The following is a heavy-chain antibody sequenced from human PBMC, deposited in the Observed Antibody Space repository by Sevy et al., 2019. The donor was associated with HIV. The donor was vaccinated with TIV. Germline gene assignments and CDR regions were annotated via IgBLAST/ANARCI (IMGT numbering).Heavy chain of an antibody. CDR3: ARVHGLVPAAIYPNYGMDV. Sequence: ASVKVSCKASGYTFTNYVITGVRQPPGQGLEGMGWITTYNGKTNYVEKIQGRATMTTDTSTSTAYMELRGLRSDDTAVYYCARVHGLVPAAIYPNYGMDVWGQGTTVTVSS. CDR1: GYTFTNYV. D-gene: IGHD2-2*01. CDR2: ITTYNGKT. V-gene: IGHV1-18*01. J-gene: IGHJ6*02.